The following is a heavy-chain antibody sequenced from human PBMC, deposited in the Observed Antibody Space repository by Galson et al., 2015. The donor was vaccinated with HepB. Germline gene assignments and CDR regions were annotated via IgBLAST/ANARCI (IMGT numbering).Heavy chain of an antibody. D-gene: IGHD3-10*02. V-gene: IGHV1-2*02. CDR2: INPNSGGT. CDR3: ARDLPLLGSGSLKLERPDY. J-gene: IGHJ4*02. CDR1: GYTFTGYY. Sequence: SVKVSCKASGYTFTGYYMHWVRQAPGQGLEWMGWINPNSGGTNYAQKFQGRVTMTRDTSISTAYMELSRLRSDDTAVYYCARDLPLLGSGSLKLERPDYWGQGTLVTVSS.